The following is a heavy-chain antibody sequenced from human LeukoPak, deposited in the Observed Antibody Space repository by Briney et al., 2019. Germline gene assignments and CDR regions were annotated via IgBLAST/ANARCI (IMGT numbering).Heavy chain of an antibody. CDR1: GYTFTSYW. CDR2: IVPSDSYT. J-gene: IGHJ4*02. Sequence: GESLKISCKGSGYTFTSYWITWVRQMPGNGLEWMGRIVPSDSYTNYSPSFQAHVTISADKSINSAYLQWSSLRASDTAMYFCARQKSPIIPTATVDYWGRGTLVTVSS. D-gene: IGHD2-2*01. CDR3: ARQKSPIIPTATVDY. V-gene: IGHV5-10-1*01.